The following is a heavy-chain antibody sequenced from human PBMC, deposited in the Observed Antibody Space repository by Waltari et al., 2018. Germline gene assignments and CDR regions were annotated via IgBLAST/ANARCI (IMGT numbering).Heavy chain of an antibody. CDR2: ISGSGGSK. J-gene: IGHJ4*02. Sequence: EVQLLESGGGLVQPGGSLRLSCAASGFTFSSYAMSWVRQAPGKGLKWCSAISGSGGSKYYADSVKGRSTISRDNSKNTLYLQMDSLRAEDTAVYYCAKQFGSGTYYLDYWGQGTLVTVSS. CDR3: AKQFGSGTYYLDY. D-gene: IGHD3-10*01. CDR1: GFTFSSYA. V-gene: IGHV3-23*01.